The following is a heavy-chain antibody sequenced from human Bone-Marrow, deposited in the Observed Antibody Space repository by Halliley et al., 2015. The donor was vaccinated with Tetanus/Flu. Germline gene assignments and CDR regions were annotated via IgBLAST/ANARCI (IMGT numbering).Heavy chain of an antibody. J-gene: IGHJ4*02. V-gene: IGHV4-38-2*01. Sequence: TLSLTCAVSDYSISSGYYWDWIRQSPGKGLEWIGCIYHDGSTFYNPSLMSRVTLSVDTSKNQFFLSLRSVTAADTAVYYCARGDYGDYPLDYWGQGTLVTAAS. D-gene: IGHD4-17*01. CDR2: IYHDGST. CDR1: DYSISSGYY. CDR3: ARGDYGDYPLDY.